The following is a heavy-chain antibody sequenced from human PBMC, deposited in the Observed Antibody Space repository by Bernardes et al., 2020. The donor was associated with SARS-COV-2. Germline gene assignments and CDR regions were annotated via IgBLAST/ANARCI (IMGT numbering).Heavy chain of an antibody. CDR1: GYSFTSYW. J-gene: IGHJ5*02. V-gene: IGHV5-51*01. D-gene: IGHD6-19*01. Sequence: GESLKISCKGSGYSFTSYWIGWVRPMPGKGLEWMGIIYPGDSDTRYSPSFQGQVTISADKSISTAYLQWSSLKASDTAMYYCARLDGAVAGTGWFDPWGQGTLVTVSS. CDR3: ARLDGAVAGTGWFDP. CDR2: IYPGDSDT.